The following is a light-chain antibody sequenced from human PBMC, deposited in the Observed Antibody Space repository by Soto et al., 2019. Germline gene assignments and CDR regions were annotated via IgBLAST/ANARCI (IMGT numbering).Light chain of an antibody. V-gene: IGLV1-44*01. CDR3: AAWDDGRYVV. J-gene: IGLJ2*01. CDR1: TSNIGSNT. CDR2: ADN. Sequence: QTVVTQPPSASATTGQRVTISCSGTTSNIGSNTVNWYRQLPGTAPKLLIYADNQRPSGVPDRFSGSKSGTSASLAISGLQSEDEADYYCAAWDDGRYVVFGGGTKVTVL.